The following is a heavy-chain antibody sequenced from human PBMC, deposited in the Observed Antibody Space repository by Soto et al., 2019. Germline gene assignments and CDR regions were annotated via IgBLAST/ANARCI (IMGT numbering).Heavy chain of an antibody. CDR3: ARQVGSETYYDY. D-gene: IGHD1-26*01. CDR2: IYSGGST. Sequence: EVQLVETGGGLIQPGGSLRLSCAASGFTVSSHYMSWVRQAPGKGLEWVSVIYSGGSTYYADSVKGRFTISRDNSKNTLYLQMNSLRAEDTAVYYCARQVGSETYYDYWGQGTLVTVSS. CDR1: GFTVSSHY. J-gene: IGHJ4*02. V-gene: IGHV3-53*02.